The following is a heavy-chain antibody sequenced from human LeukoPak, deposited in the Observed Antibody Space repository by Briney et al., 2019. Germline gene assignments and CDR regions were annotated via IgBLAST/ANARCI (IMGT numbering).Heavy chain of an antibody. Sequence: PSETLSLTCTVSGGSISSYYWSWIRQPPGKGLEWIGYIYYSGSTNYNPSLKSRVTMSVDTSKNQFSLKLSSVTAADTAVYYCAVTYYYDSSGYYYSAFDIWGQGTMVTVSS. CDR1: GGSISSYY. D-gene: IGHD3-22*01. CDR3: AVTYYYDSSGYYYSAFDI. J-gene: IGHJ3*02. V-gene: IGHV4-59*12. CDR2: IYYSGST.